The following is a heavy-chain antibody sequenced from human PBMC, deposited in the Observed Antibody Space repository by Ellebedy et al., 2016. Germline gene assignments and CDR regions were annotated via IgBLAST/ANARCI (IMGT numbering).Heavy chain of an antibody. CDR3: ARDSYSSSSNFDY. J-gene: IGHJ4*02. Sequence: ASVKVSCXASGYTFTNYGFSWVRQAPGQGLEWVGWISGYSGNTNYAQKFQGRLTMTTDTSTTTAYMELRSLKSDDTAVYYCARDSYSSSSNFDYWGQGTLVTVSS. CDR1: GYTFTNYG. V-gene: IGHV1-18*01. D-gene: IGHD6-6*01. CDR2: ISGYSGNT.